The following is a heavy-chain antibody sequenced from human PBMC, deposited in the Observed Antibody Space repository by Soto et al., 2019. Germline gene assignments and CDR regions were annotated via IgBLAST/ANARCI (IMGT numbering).Heavy chain of an antibody. V-gene: IGHV3-7*05. Sequence: GGSLRLSCAASGFTFSSYWMSWVRQAPGKGLEWVANIKQDGSEKYYVDSVKGRFTISRDNAKNSLYLQMNSLRAEDTAVYYCARDHPYLIVGATTYYGMDVWGQGTTVTVSS. CDR1: GFTFSSYW. D-gene: IGHD1-26*01. CDR3: ARDHPYLIVGATTYYGMDV. J-gene: IGHJ6*02. CDR2: IKQDGSEK.